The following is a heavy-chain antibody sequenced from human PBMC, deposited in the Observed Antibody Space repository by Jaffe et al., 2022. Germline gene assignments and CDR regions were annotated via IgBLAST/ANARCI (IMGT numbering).Heavy chain of an antibody. D-gene: IGHD2-15*01. CDR2: ISSSSSYI. CDR3: ARDNYPEYCSGGSCYESGDAFDI. Sequence: EVQLVESGGGLVKPGGSLRLSCAASGFTFSSYSMNWVRQAPGKGLEWVSSISSSSSYIYYADSVKGRFTISRDNAKNSLYLQMNSLRAEDTAVYYCARDNYPEYCSGGSCYESGDAFDIWGQGTMVTVSS. CDR1: GFTFSSYS. J-gene: IGHJ3*02. V-gene: IGHV3-21*01.